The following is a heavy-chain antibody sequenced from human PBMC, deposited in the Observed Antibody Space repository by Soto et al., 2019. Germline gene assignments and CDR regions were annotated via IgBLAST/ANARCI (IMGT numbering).Heavy chain of an antibody. Sequence: ASVKVSCKASGGTFSSSALNWVRQAPGQGLEWMGGIIPMLGTANYAQKFQGRVTITADKSTKTAYMELSSLRSEDTAVYYCTRGVPSNAYFDYWGQGTLVTVSS. V-gene: IGHV1-69*10. D-gene: IGHD3-10*01. CDR1: GGTFSSSA. CDR3: TRGVPSNAYFDY. CDR2: IIPMLGTA. J-gene: IGHJ4*02.